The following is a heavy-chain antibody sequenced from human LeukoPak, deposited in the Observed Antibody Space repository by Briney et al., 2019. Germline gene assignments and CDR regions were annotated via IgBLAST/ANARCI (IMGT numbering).Heavy chain of an antibody. D-gene: IGHD2-15*01. CDR2: IYYSGST. V-gene: IGHV4-59*01. J-gene: IGHJ4*02. Sequence: SETLSLTCTVSGGSISSYYWSWIRQPPGKGPEWIGYIYYSGSTKYNPSLKSRVTISVDTSKNQFSLKLSSVTAADTAVYYCAGSVGGGGYFDYWVQGTLVTVSS. CDR3: AGSVGGGGYFDY. CDR1: GGSISSYY.